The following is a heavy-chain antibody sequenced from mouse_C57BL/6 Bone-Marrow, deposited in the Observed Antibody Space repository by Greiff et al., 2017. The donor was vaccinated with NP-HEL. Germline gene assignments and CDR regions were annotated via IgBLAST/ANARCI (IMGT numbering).Heavy chain of an antibody. Sequence: EVQRVESGPGLVKPSQSLSLPCSVTGYSIISGYYWNWIRQFPGNKLEWMAYISYDGSNNYNPSLKNRISITRDISKNQFFLKLTSVTTEDTATYYCAREGGYYGSPFAYWGQGTLVTVSA. J-gene: IGHJ3*01. CDR3: AREGGYYGSPFAY. V-gene: IGHV3-6*01. CDR2: ISYDGSN. D-gene: IGHD1-1*01. CDR1: GYSIISGYY.